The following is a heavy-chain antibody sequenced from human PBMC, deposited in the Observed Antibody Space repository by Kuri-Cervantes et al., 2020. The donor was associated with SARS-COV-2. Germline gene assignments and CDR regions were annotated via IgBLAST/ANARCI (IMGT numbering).Heavy chain of an antibody. CDR3: ARVAGEGPIYYYYMDV. CDR2: ISSSGSTI. V-gene: IGHV3-11*04. J-gene: IGHJ6*03. Sequence: GGSLRLSWAASGFTFSDYYMSWTRQAPGKGLEWVSYISSSGSTIYYADSVKGRFTISRDNAKNSLYLQMNSLRAEDTAVYFCARVAGEGPIYYYYMDVWGKGTTVTVSS. D-gene: IGHD2-21*01. CDR1: GFTFSDYY.